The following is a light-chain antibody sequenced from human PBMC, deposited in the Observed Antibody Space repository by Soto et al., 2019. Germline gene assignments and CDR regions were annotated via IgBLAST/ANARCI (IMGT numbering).Light chain of an antibody. CDR2: GAT. V-gene: IGKV3-15*01. Sequence: EIVLTQSPGTLSLPPVERATLPCTASQSVTNSFLAWYQQKHGQAPRLLIYGATTRATDMPGRFSGRGYATEFTLTISSLQSEDYAVYYCQQYRNWPRTFGQGTKVDIK. CDR3: QQYRNWPRT. J-gene: IGKJ1*01. CDR1: QSVTNS.